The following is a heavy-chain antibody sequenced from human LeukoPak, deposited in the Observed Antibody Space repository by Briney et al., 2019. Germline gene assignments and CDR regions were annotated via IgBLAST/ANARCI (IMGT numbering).Heavy chain of an antibody. D-gene: IGHD3-10*01. Sequence: GSLCLSPAASGFTFPNGCTNWIRQAPGKGLEWVGRIKSKTDGGTTDYAAPVKGRFTISRDDSKDTLYLQMNSLTTEDTAVYYCTTKGFTLFRRVIITLYNDYCVWGPVTLVTVSS. J-gene: IGHJ3*01. V-gene: IGHV3-15*01. CDR2: IKSKTDGGTT. CDR3: TTKGFTLFRRVIITLYNDYCV. CDR1: GFTFPNGC.